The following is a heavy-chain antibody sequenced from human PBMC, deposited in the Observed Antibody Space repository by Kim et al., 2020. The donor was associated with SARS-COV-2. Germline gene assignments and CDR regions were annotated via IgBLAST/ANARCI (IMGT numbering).Heavy chain of an antibody. D-gene: IGHD3-22*01. V-gene: IGHV3-74*01. Sequence: YADAAKDRLTISRDNAQNTRDLQVNNLRAEDAARYYCARGDSSGDAFDVWGQGTMVTVSS. J-gene: IGHJ3*01. CDR3: ARGDSSGDAFDV.